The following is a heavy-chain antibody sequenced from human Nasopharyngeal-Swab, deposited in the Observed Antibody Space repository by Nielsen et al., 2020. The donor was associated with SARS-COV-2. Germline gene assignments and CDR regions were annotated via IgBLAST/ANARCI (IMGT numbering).Heavy chain of an antibody. D-gene: IGHD1-7*01. V-gene: IGHV5-51*01. J-gene: IGHJ4*02. Sequence: QSLKISCKGSGYSFSSYWIGWVRQMPRKALEWMGIMSPRDSDTRYSPSFQGQVTISADKSISTAYLQWSSLKASDTAMYYCATAYNGNYYWGYWGQGTLVTVSS. CDR1: GYSFSSYW. CDR3: ATAYNGNYYWGY. CDR2: MSPRDSDT.